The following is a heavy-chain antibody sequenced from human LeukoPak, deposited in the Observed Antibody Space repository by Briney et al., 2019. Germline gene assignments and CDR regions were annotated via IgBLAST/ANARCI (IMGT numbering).Heavy chain of an antibody. Sequence: PSETLSLTCAVYGGSFSGYYWSSIRQPPGKGLEWIGEINHSGSTNYNPSLKSRVTISVDTSKNQFSLKLSSVTAADTAVYYCARDGPVTTGIFDYWGQGTLVTVSS. V-gene: IGHV4-34*01. CDR2: INHSGST. J-gene: IGHJ4*02. CDR1: GGSFSGYY. D-gene: IGHD4-17*01. CDR3: ARDGPVTTGIFDY.